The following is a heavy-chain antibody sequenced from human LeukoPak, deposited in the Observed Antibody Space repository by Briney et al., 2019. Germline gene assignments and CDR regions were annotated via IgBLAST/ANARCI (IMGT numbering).Heavy chain of an antibody. V-gene: IGHV4-59*12. CDR2: IYYSGST. D-gene: IGHD6-19*01. Sequence: SETLSLTCTVSGGSISSYYWSWIRQPPGKGLEWIGYIYYSGSTNYNPSLKSRVTISVDTSKNQFSLKLSSVTAADTAVYYCARGVSSGWYRQADYWGQGTLVTVSS. CDR1: GGSISSYY. CDR3: ARGVSSGWYRQADY. J-gene: IGHJ4*02.